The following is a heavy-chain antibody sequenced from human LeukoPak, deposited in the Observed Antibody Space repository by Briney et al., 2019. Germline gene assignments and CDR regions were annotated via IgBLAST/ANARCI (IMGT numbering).Heavy chain of an antibody. CDR3: ARGPGPYCSGGSCYFMRWFDP. D-gene: IGHD2-15*01. CDR1: GGSISSGGYY. V-gene: IGHV4-31*03. J-gene: IGHJ5*02. Sequence: SETLSLTCTVSGGSISSGGYYWSWIRQHPGKGLEWIGYIYYSGSTYYNPSLKSRVTISVDTSKNQFSLKLSSVTAADTAVYYCARGPGPYCSGGSCYFMRWFDPWGQGTLVTVSS. CDR2: IYYSGST.